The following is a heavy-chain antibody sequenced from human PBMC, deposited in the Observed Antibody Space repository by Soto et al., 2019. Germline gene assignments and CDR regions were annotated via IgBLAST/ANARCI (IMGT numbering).Heavy chain of an antibody. V-gene: IGHV4-39*01. D-gene: IGHD3-16*01. Sequence: QLQLQESGPGLVKPSETLSLTCTVSGDSISSSNYYWGWIRQPPGKGLEWIVSMYYSGSTFYNSSLKSRVTISVDTCKNQFSLKVSSVTAADTAVYYCARHGAWAPLDYWGQGTLLTVSS. CDR3: ARHGAWAPLDY. J-gene: IGHJ4*02. CDR2: MYYSGST. CDR1: GDSISSSNYY.